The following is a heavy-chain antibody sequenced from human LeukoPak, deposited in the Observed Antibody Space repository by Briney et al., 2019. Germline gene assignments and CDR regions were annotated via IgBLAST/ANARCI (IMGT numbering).Heavy chain of an antibody. CDR3: AKDIRVGAIYFDY. CDR1: GFTFSSYG. J-gene: IGHJ4*02. D-gene: IGHD1-26*01. CDR2: IRYDGSNK. Sequence: PGGSLRLSCAASGFTFSSYGMHWVRQAPGKGLEWVAFIRYDGSNKYYADSVKGRLTISRDNSKNTLYLQMNSLRAEDTAVYYCAKDIRVGAIYFDYWGQGTLVTVSS. V-gene: IGHV3-30*02.